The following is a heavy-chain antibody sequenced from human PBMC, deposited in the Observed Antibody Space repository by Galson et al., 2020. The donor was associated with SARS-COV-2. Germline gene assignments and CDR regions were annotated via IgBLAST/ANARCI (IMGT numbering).Heavy chain of an antibody. Sequence: TGGSLRLSCAASGFTFSSYAMHWVRQAPVKGLEWVAVISYDGSNKYYADSVKGRFTISRDNSKNTLYLQMNSLRAEDTAVYYCARTYSGSYFNYFDYWGQGTLVTVSS. CDR1: GFTFSSYA. V-gene: IGHV3-30-3*01. J-gene: IGHJ4*02. CDR3: ARTYSGSYFNYFDY. CDR2: ISYDGSNK. D-gene: IGHD1-26*01.